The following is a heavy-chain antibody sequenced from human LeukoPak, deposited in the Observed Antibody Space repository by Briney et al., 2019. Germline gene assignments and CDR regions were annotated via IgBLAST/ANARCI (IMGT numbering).Heavy chain of an antibody. J-gene: IGHJ6*02. V-gene: IGHV3-7*01. D-gene: IGHD3-3*01. CDR1: GFTFSSSA. Sequence: PGGSLRLSCAASGFTFSSSAMSWVRQAPGKGLEWVANIKQDGSEKYYVDSVKGRFTISRDNAKNSLYLQMNSLRAEDTAVYYCAREASYYDFWSDNYYYGMDVWGQGTTVTVSS. CDR2: IKQDGSEK. CDR3: AREASYYDFWSDNYYYGMDV.